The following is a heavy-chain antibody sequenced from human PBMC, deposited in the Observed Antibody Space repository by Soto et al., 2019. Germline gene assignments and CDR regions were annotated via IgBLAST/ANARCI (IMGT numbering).Heavy chain of an antibody. V-gene: IGHV4-59*01. D-gene: IGHD4-17*01. CDR3: ERDLGTTVTTDYYGMDV. CDR1: GGSISSYY. J-gene: IGHJ6*02. CDR2: IYYSVST. Sequence: SETLSLTGTVSGGSISSYYWSWIRQPPGKGLEWIGYIYYSVSTNYNPALQSRVTISVDRSKNQFSLKLSSVTAADTAVYYCERDLGTTVTTDYYGMDVWGQGTTVTVSS.